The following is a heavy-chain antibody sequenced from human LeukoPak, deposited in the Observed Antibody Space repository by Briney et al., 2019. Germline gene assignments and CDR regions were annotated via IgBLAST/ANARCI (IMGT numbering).Heavy chain of an antibody. Sequence: PSETLSLTCTVSGDSVRSDFWTWFRRSPGRQLEWIGYMFYNGMSNYNPSLKSRVTISIGTSRNQFSLKLTSLTAADTAIYYCARNRGRSSGSDSWSQGTPVTVSS. CDR1: GDSVRSDF. D-gene: IGHD6-19*01. J-gene: IGHJ4*02. CDR2: MFYNGMS. V-gene: IGHV4-59*02. CDR3: ARNRGRSSGSDS.